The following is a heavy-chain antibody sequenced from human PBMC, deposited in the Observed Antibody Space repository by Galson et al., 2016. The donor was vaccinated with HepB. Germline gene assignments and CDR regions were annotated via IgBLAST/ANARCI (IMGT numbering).Heavy chain of an antibody. CDR2: MNHRGSS. Sequence: SETLSLTCAVYGGFFSGNYWSWIRQPPGKGLEWIGEMNHRGSSNYNPSLKRRVTISVDTSKNQFSLNLTSVTAADTAVYYCARSTIMLTGPDGVFDYWGQGTPVTVSS. CDR3: ARSTIMLTGPDGVFDY. CDR1: GGFFSGNY. V-gene: IGHV4-34*01. D-gene: IGHD3-9*01. J-gene: IGHJ4*02.